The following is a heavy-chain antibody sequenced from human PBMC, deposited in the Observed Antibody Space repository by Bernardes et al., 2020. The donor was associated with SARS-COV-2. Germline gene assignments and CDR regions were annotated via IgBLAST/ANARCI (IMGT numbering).Heavy chain of an antibody. J-gene: IGHJ4*02. Sequence: ASVKVSCKASGYTFTSYYLHWVRQAPGQGLGWMGIINPSGGSTTYAQKFQGRVTMTRDTSTSTVYMELSSLKSEDTAVYYCARANGDYVTFDYWGQGTLVTVSS. CDR2: INPSGGST. D-gene: IGHD4-17*01. CDR3: ARANGDYVTFDY. CDR1: GYTFTSYY. V-gene: IGHV1-46*01.